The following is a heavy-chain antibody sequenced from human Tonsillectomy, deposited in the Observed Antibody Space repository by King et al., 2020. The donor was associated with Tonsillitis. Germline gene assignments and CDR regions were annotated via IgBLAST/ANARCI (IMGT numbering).Heavy chain of an antibody. CDR2: IHYSGST. J-gene: IGHJ5*01. V-gene: IGHV4-30-4*07. D-gene: IGHD3-9*01. Sequence: VQLQESGPGLVKPPETLSLTCAVSGGSISSGGYSWNWIRQPPGKRPEWIGYIHYSGSTYYNPSLKSRVTIFLDTSKNQFSLKLSSVTAADTAVYYCARGDYDPLTDWLDSWGQGTLVTVSS. CDR3: ARGDYDPLTDWLDS. CDR1: GGSISSGGYS.